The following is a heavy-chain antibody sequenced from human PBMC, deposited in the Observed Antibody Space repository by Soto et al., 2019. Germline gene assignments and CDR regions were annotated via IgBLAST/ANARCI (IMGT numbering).Heavy chain of an antibody. J-gene: IGHJ4*02. D-gene: IGHD1-7*01. V-gene: IGHV3-23*01. Sequence: EVQLLESGGGLVQPGGSLKLSCAASGFTFSSYGMTWVRQAPGKGLEWVSFSSATGAGTYYADSVKGRFTISRDNSKNTLYLQMTSMRGDDTAVYYCAKDRRAGGNYGFYSDFWGQGALVIVSS. CDR1: GFTFSSYG. CDR3: AKDRRAGGNYGFYSDF. CDR2: SSATGAGT.